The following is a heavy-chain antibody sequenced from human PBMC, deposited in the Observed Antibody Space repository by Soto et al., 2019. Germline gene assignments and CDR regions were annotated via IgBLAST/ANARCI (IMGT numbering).Heavy chain of an antibody. V-gene: IGHV3-21*01. Sequence: GGSLRLSCAASGFTFSSYSMNWVRQAPGKGLEWVSSISSSSSYIYYADSVKGRFTISRDNAKNSLCLQMNSLRAEDTAVYYCARDPYGSGSTRRGMDVWGQGTTVTVSS. D-gene: IGHD3-10*01. CDR3: ARDPYGSGSTRRGMDV. J-gene: IGHJ6*02. CDR1: GFTFSSYS. CDR2: ISSSSSYI.